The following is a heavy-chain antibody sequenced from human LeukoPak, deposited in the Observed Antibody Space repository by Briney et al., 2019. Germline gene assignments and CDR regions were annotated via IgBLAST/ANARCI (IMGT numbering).Heavy chain of an antibody. CDR3: ARRWNYGRNYYIDV. D-gene: IGHD1-7*01. CDR2: INDSGTI. CDR1: GGSFSGYY. J-gene: IGHJ6*03. V-gene: IGHV4-34*01. Sequence: PSETLSLTCAVYGGSFSGYYWSWIRQPPGKGLEWIGEINDSGTINYNPSLMSRVTISVDKAKNQFSLKLSSVNAADTAVYYCARRWNYGRNYYIDVWGKGATVSVSS.